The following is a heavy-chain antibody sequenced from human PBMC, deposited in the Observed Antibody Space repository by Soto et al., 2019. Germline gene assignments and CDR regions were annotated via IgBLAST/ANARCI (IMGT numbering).Heavy chain of an antibody. CDR1: GFTFSSYA. D-gene: IGHD3-22*01. Sequence: GGSLRLSCAASGFTFSSYAMHWVRQAPGKGLEWVAVISSDGSNKYYADSVKGRFTISRDNSKNTLYLQMNSLRAEDTAVYYCASPDSYFEYWGQGTLVTVSS. V-gene: IGHV3-30-3*01. CDR3: ASPDSYFEY. CDR2: ISSDGSNK. J-gene: IGHJ4*02.